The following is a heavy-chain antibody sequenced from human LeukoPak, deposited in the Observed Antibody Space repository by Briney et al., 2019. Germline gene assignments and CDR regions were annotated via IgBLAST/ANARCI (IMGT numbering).Heavy chain of an antibody. D-gene: IGHD3-10*01. J-gene: IGHJ4*02. Sequence: PGGSLRLSCAASRFTFSSYEMNWVRQAPGKGLEWVSYISSSGSTIYYADSVKGRFTISRDNAKNSLYLQMNSLRAEDTAVYYCARDGSPDYYGSGSYNYWGQGTLVTVSS. CDR1: RFTFSSYE. CDR2: ISSSGSTI. V-gene: IGHV3-48*03. CDR3: ARDGSPDYYGSGSYNY.